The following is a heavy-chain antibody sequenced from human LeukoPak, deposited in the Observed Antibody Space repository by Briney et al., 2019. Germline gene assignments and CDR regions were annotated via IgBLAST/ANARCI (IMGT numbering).Heavy chain of an antibody. D-gene: IGHD3-10*01. CDR3: ARVRYDAFDI. J-gene: IGHJ3*02. Sequence: TLSLTCTVSGGSISSGSYYWSWIRQPAGKGLEWIGRIYTSGSTNYNPSLKSRVTISVDTSKNQFSLKLSSVTAADTAVYYCARVRYDAFDIWGQGTMVTVSS. CDR2: IYTSGST. V-gene: IGHV4-61*02. CDR1: GGSISSGSYY.